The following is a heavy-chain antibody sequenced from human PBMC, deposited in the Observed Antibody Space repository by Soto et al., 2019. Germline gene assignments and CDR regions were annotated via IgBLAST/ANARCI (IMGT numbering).Heavy chain of an antibody. J-gene: IGHJ4*02. CDR2: ISYDGRNK. Sequence: VQLVESGGDLVQPGGSLRLSCAASGFTFSSYALHWVRQAPGKGLEWVALISYDGRNKYYADSVKGRFTISRDNSKNTLYLQMNSLRTEDTAVYYCARDGEVAPAAINYFDYWGQGTLVTVSS. V-gene: IGHV3-30*04. D-gene: IGHD2-2*02. CDR3: ARDGEVAPAAINYFDY. CDR1: GFTFSSYA.